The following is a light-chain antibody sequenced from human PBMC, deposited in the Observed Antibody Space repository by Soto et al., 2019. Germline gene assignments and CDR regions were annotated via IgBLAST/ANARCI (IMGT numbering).Light chain of an antibody. J-gene: IGKJ4*01. Sequence: EIVLTQSPGTLSLSPGERATLSCRASQSVSSSYLAWYQQKPGQAPRLLIYGASTRATGIPDRFSGSGSGTDFTITISRLETEDFAVYSCQQYSRSPVTFGGGTKVEIK. CDR2: GAS. CDR3: QQYSRSPVT. CDR1: QSVSSSY. V-gene: IGKV3-20*01.